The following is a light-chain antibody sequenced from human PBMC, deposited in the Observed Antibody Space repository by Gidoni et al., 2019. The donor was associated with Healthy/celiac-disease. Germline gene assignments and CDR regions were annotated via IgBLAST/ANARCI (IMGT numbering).Light chain of an antibody. CDR1: KLGDKY. J-gene: IGLJ1*01. Sequence: SYELTQPPPVSVSPGQTASITCSGDKLGDKYACWYQQKPGQSPVLVIYQDSKRPSGLPERFSGSNSGNTATLTISGTQAMDEADYYCQAWDSSTGGVFGTGTKVTVL. CDR3: QAWDSSTGGV. V-gene: IGLV3-1*01. CDR2: QDS.